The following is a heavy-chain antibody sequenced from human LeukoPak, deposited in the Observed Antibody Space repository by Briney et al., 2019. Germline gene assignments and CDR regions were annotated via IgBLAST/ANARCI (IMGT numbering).Heavy chain of an antibody. CDR1: GGSFSGYY. CDR3: ARLGSGYPTPDY. V-gene: IGHV4-34*01. CDR2: LYFSGNP. J-gene: IGHJ4*02. Sequence: PSETLSLTCAVYGGSFSGYYWSRIRQPPGMRLEWIGNLYFSGNPYYNPSLNSRATISVDTSKNQFSLKMRSVTAAGTAVYYCARLGSGYPTPDYWGQGTLVTVSS. D-gene: IGHD6-19*01.